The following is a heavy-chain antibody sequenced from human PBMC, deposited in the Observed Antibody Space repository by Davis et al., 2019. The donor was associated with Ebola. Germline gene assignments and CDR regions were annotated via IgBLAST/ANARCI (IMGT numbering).Heavy chain of an antibody. CDR2: IYYSGST. Sequence: PSETLSLTCTVSGGSISSYYWSWIRQPPGKGLEWIGYIYYSGSTNYNPSLKSRVTISVDTSKNQFSLKLSSVTAAGTAVYYCARLSPLDYYYYYYMDVWGKGTTVTVSS. CDR1: GGSISSYY. CDR3: ARLSPLDYYYYYYMDV. V-gene: IGHV4-59*08. J-gene: IGHJ6*03.